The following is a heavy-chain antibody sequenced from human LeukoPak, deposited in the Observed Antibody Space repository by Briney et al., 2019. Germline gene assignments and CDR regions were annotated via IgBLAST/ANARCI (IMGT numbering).Heavy chain of an antibody. CDR2: IYHSGST. V-gene: IGHV4-38-2*01. Sequence: PSETLSLTCAVSGYSISSGYYWGWVRQPPGKGLEWIGSIYHSGSTYYNPSLKSRVTISVDTSKNQFSLKLSSVTAADTAVYYCARGYSSGWSLMPDYWGQGTLVTVSS. D-gene: IGHD6-19*01. J-gene: IGHJ4*02. CDR3: ARGYSSGWSLMPDY. CDR1: GYSISSGYY.